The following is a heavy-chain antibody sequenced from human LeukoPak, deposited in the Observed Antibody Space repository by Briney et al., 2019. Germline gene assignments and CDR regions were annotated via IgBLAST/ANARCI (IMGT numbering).Heavy chain of an antibody. V-gene: IGHV4-59*01. J-gene: IGHJ3*02. D-gene: IGHD2-15*01. Sequence: SETLSLTCTVSGGSISSYYWSWIRQPPGKGLEWIGYIYYSGSTNYNPSLKSRVTMSVDTSKNQFSLKLSSVTAADAAVYYCARDTLAYCSGGSCYAAGAFDIWGQGTMVTVSS. CDR3: ARDTLAYCSGGSCYAAGAFDI. CDR2: IYYSGST. CDR1: GGSISSYY.